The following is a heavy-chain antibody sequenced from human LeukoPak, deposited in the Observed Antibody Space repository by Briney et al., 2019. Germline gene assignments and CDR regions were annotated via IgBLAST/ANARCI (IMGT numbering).Heavy chain of an antibody. CDR2: TKNKANSYAT. D-gene: IGHD1-1*01. CDR3: TRGGFATGTPDFDY. Sequence: PGGSLRLSCVASGFTFSDHYMDWVRQAPGKGLEWVGRTKNKANSYATEYAASVKGRFTISRDDSKSIAYLQMNSLKTEDTAVYYCTRGGFATGTPDFDYWGQGTLVTVSS. J-gene: IGHJ4*02. CDR1: GFTFSDHY. V-gene: IGHV3-72*01.